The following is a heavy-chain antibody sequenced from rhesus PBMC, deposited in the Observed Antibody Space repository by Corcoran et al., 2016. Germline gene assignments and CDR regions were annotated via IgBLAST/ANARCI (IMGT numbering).Heavy chain of an antibody. J-gene: IGHJ4*01. CDR3: ARGVVITTTVIDY. CDR1: GFTFSDYH. Sequence: EVQLVESGGGLAKPGGTKRLSWAASGFTFSDYHMDWVSQATGKGLEWVARFGNCGCNTWNSDYLKCTFTISRENAKNTLYLQMNSLRAEDTAVYYCARGVVITTTVIDYWGQGVLVTVSS. CDR2: FGNCGCNT. D-gene: IGHD3-16*01. V-gene: IGHV3-178*01.